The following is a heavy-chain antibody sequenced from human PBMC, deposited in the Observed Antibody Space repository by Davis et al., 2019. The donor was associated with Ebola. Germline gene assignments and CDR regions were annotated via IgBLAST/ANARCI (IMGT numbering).Heavy chain of an antibody. CDR3: ARDTYDFWSGYYSYYYYGMDV. D-gene: IGHD3-3*01. CDR1: GYTFTSYG. J-gene: IGHJ6*02. CDR2: ISAYNGNT. Sequence: ASVKVSCKASGYTFTSYGISWVRQAPGQGLEWMGWISAYNGNTNYAQKLQGRVTMTTDTSTSTAYMELRSLRSDDTAVYYCARDTYDFWSGYYSYYYYGMDVWGQGTTVTVSS. V-gene: IGHV1-18*04.